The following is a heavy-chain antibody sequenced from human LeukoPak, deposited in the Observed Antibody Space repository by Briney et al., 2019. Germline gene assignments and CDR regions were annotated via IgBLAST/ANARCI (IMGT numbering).Heavy chain of an antibody. CDR2: ISAYNGNT. J-gene: IGHJ4*02. CDR3: ARESLGRWLQSPRSYFDY. D-gene: IGHD5-24*01. Sequence: GASVKVSCKASGYTFTSYGISWVRQAPGQGLEWMGWISAYNGNTNYAQKLQGRVTMTTDTSTSTAYMELRSLRSDDTAVYYCARESLGRWLQSPRSYFDYWGQGTLVTVSS. CDR1: GYTFTSYG. V-gene: IGHV1-18*01.